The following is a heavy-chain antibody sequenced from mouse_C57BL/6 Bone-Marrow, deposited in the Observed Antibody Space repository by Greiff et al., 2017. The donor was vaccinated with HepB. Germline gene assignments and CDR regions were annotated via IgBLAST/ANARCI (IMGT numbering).Heavy chain of an antibody. D-gene: IGHD2-3*01. Sequence: VKLQQSGAELARPGASVKLSCKASGYTFTSYGISWVKQRTGQGLEWIGEIYPRSGNTYYNEKFKGKATLTADKSSSTAYMELRSLTSEDSAVYFCARPLDGYYDAYWGQGTLVTVSA. CDR2: IYPRSGNT. J-gene: IGHJ3*01. CDR1: GYTFTSYG. V-gene: IGHV1-81*01. CDR3: ARPLDGYYDAY.